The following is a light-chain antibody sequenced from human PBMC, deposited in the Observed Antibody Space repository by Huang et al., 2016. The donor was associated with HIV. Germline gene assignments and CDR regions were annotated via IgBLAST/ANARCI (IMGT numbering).Light chain of an antibody. J-gene: IGKJ1*01. CDR3: QEYNNWWT. V-gene: IGKV3-15*01. CDR1: QSVSIN. CDR2: GAS. Sequence: EIVMTQSPATLSVSPGERATLSCRASQSVSINLAWYQQKPVQAPRLLIYGASTRATGIPARFSGSGSGTEFTLTISSLQSEDFAVYYCQEYNNWWTFGQGTKVEIK.